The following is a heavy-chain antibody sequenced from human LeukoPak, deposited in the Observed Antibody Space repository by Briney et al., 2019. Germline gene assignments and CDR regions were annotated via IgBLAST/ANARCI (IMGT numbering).Heavy chain of an antibody. V-gene: IGHV5-51*01. CDR2: IYPGDSDT. Sequence: GESLKISCKGSGHSFVRYRIGWVRQMPGKGLGWMGLIYPGDSDTRYSPSFQGQVTLSADKFISTAYLEWNSLKTSDTAMYYCARRMGYNYELSTGGAFDIWGQGTMVTVSS. CDR3: ARRMGYNYELSTGGAFDI. J-gene: IGHJ3*02. D-gene: IGHD3-9*01. CDR1: GHSFVRYR.